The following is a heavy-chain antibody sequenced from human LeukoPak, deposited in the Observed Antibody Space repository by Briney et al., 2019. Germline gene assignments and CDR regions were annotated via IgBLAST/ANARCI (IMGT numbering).Heavy chain of an antibody. J-gene: IGHJ4*02. V-gene: IGHV3-23*01. CDR1: GFTFSSDA. CDR2: ISGSGGST. Sequence: GGSLRLSCIGTGFTFSSDAMGWVRQAPGKGLEWVSGISGSGGSTYYADSVKGRFTVSRDNSKNTLYLQMNSLRVEDTAVYYCAKDRGRTWVQVANWGQGTLVTVSS. D-gene: IGHD2-15*01. CDR3: AKDRGRTWVQVAN.